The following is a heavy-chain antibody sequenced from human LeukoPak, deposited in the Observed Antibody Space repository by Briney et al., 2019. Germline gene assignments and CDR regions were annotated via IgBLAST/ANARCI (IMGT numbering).Heavy chain of an antibody. Sequence: PSETLSLTCTVSGGSISSGGYYWSWIRQPAGKGLEWIGSIYYSGSTYYNLSLKSRVTISVDTSKNQFSLKLSSVTAADTAVYFCAREQWLPDDAFDIWGQGTMVTVSS. CDR3: AREQWLPDDAFDI. CDR2: IYYSGST. J-gene: IGHJ3*02. CDR1: GGSISSGGYY. V-gene: IGHV4-61*10. D-gene: IGHD6-19*01.